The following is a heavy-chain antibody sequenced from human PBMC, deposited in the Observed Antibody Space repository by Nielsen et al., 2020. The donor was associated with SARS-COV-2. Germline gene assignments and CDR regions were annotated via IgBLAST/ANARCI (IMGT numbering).Heavy chain of an antibody. CDR3: AKNLIAARRMGYYYGMDV. CDR1: GFTFSSYA. J-gene: IGHJ6*02. CDR2: ISSSSTYI. D-gene: IGHD6-6*01. Sequence: GESLKISCAASGFTFSSYAMSWVRQAPGRGLEWVSSISSSSTYIYYADSVKGRFTISRDNAKNSLYLQMNSLRAEDTAVYYCAKNLIAARRMGYYYGMDVWGQGTTVTVSS. V-gene: IGHV3-21*04.